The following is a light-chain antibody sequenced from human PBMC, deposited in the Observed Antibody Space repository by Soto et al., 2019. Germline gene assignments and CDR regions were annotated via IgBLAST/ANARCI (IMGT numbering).Light chain of an antibody. CDR2: DVS. Sequence: DIQMTQSPSTLSASIGDRVTIPCRASQSISTCLAWYQQKPGQAPKLLMYDVSSWDSGVPYRFSGSGSGTEFTLTISRLQPDDFATYYCQNYNSYSEACGQGTQVDI. J-gene: IGKJ1*01. CDR1: QSISTC. CDR3: QNYNSYSEA. V-gene: IGKV1-5*01.